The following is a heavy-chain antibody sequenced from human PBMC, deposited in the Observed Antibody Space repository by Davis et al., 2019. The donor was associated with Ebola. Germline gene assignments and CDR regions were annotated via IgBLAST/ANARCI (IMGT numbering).Heavy chain of an antibody. CDR3: AKCPTTGTLAWTDC. CDR1: GFTFSTYA. J-gene: IGHJ4*02. CDR2: ISGFGGDT. V-gene: IGHV3-23*01. Sequence: PGGSLRLSCEASGFTFSTYAMSWVRQAPGKGLEWVSGISGFGGDTYYADSVKGRFTISRDNYRNTLYLHMKSLRAEDTAVYYCAKCPTTGTLAWTDCWGQGTLVTVSS. D-gene: IGHD1-1*01.